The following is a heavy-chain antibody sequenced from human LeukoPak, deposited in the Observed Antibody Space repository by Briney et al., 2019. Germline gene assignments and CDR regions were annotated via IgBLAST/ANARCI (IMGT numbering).Heavy chain of an antibody. CDR2: IWYDGSNK. J-gene: IGHJ4*02. CDR3: ARDVDDFDH. CDR1: GFTFSSYG. D-gene: IGHD3-16*01. V-gene: IGHV3-33*01. Sequence: PGGSLRLSCAASGFTFSSYGIHWVRQAPGKGLEWVAVIWYDGSNKYYADSVKGRFTISRDNSKDTLYLQMNSLRAEDTAVYYCARDVDDFDHWGQGTLVTVSS.